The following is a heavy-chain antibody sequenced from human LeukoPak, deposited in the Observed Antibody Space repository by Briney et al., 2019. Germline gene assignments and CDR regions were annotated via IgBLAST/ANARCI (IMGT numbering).Heavy chain of an antibody. CDR1: GFTFSSYW. CDR2: INTNGSST. V-gene: IGHV3-74*01. J-gene: IGHJ4*02. Sequence: PGGSLRLSCTASGFTFSSYWMHWVRQAPGKGLVWVSRINTNGSSTSYADSVKGRFTISRDNAENTLFLQINSLRAEDTAVYYCARVGWVTPIHWGQGTLVTVSS. CDR3: ARVGWVTPIH. D-gene: IGHD4-23*01.